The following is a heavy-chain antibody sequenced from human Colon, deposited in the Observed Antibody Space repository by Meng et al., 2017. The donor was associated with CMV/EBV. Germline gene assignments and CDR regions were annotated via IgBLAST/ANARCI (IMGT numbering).Heavy chain of an antibody. CDR3: ASLLVVPASNYDY. Sequence: SGFTFSDAWMRWVRQAPGKGLEWVGRIKRPKDGEATDYSAPVKGRFTTPRHDSKNTVYLEMNSLRAEDTAVYYCASLLVVPASNYDYWGRGTLVTVSS. D-gene: IGHD3-9*01. CDR1: GFTFSDAW. J-gene: IGHJ4*02. V-gene: IGHV3-15*01. CDR2: IKRPKDGEAT.